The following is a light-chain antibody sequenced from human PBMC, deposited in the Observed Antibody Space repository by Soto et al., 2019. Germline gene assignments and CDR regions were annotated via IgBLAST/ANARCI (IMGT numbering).Light chain of an antibody. CDR3: QQYNNWRQT. V-gene: IGKV3-15*01. CDR2: GAS. CDR1: QSVSSN. J-gene: IGKJ4*01. Sequence: EIVMTQSPATLSVSPGERATLSCMASQSVSSNLAWYQQKPGQAPRLLIYGASTRATGIPARFSGSGSGTEFTLTISSLQAEDFAVYYCQQYNNWRQTFGGGTKVEIK.